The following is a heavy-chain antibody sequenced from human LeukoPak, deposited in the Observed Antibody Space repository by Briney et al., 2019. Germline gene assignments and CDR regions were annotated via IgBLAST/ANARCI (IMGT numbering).Heavy chain of an antibody. J-gene: IGHJ6*03. CDR2: ISAYNGNT. D-gene: IGHD3-3*01. V-gene: IGHV1-18*01. Sequence: ASVKVSCKASGYTFTSYGISWVRQAPGQGLEWMGWISAYNGNTNYAQELQGRVTMTTDTSTSTAYVELRSLRSDDTAVYYCARYDFPYYMDVWGKGTTVTVSS. CDR1: GYTFTSYG. CDR3: ARYDFPYYMDV.